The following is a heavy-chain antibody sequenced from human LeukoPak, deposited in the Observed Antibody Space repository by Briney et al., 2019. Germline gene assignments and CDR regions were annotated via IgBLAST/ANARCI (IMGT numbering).Heavy chain of an antibody. D-gene: IGHD3-22*01. CDR2: INPTSGGT. Sequence: ASVQVSCKASGCTFTPYYMHGVRRAPAQGLEGMGWINPTSGGTNYAKKFQGRVTKTRYTSISTAYMELSRLRADDTAVYYWARRKGRVVFITDYFDYWGQGTLVTVSS. CDR3: ARRKGRVVFITDYFDY. V-gene: IGHV1-2*02. J-gene: IGHJ4*02. CDR1: GCTFTPYY.